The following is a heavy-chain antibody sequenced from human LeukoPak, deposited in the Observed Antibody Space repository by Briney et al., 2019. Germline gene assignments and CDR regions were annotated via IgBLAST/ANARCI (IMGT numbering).Heavy chain of an antibody. V-gene: IGHV3-9*01. J-gene: IGHJ4*02. CDR2: ISWNSGSI. Sequence: PGGSLRLSCAASGFTFDDYAMPWVRQAPGKGLEWVSGISWNSGSIGYADSVKGRFTISRDNAKNSLYLQMNSLRAEDTALYYCATAAAGTPFDYWGQGTLVTVSS. CDR1: GFTFDDYA. D-gene: IGHD6-13*01. CDR3: ATAAAGTPFDY.